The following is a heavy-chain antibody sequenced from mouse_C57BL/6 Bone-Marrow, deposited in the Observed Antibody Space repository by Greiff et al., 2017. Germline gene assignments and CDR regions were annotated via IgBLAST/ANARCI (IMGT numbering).Heavy chain of an antibody. J-gene: IGHJ2*01. CDR1: GYTFTDYY. D-gene: IGHD1-1*01. CDR3: ARNGYYYGSSGY. Sequence: EVQLQQSGPVLVKPGASVKMSCKASGYTFTDYYMNWVKQSHGKSLEWIGVINPYNGGTSYNQKFKGKATLTVDKSSSTAYMELNRLTSEDSAVYYCARNGYYYGSSGYWGKGTTLTVSS. V-gene: IGHV1-19*01. CDR2: INPYNGGT.